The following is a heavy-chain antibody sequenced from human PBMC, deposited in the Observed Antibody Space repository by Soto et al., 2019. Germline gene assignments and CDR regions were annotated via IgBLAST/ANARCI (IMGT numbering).Heavy chain of an antibody. J-gene: IGHJ4*02. D-gene: IGHD1-26*01. V-gene: IGHV3-15*07. Sequence: GGSLRLSCAASGFTFSNAWMNWVRQAPGKGLEWVGRIKSKTDGGTTDYAAPVKGRFTISRDDSKNTLYLQMNSLKTEDTAVYYCTTKPIVGANYFDYWGQGTLVTVSS. CDR2: IKSKTDGGTT. CDR1: GFTFSNAW. CDR3: TTKPIVGANYFDY.